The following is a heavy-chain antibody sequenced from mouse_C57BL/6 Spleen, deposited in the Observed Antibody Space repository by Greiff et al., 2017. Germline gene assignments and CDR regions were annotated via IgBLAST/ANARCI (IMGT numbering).Heavy chain of an antibody. Sequence: VQLQQSGAELARPGASVKLSCKASGYTFTSYGISWVKQRTGQGLEWIGEIYPRSGNTYYNEKFKGKATLTADKSSSTAYMELRSLTSEDSAVYFCARRYGSSFYYFDYWGQGTTLTVSS. CDR1: GYTFTSYG. V-gene: IGHV1-81*01. D-gene: IGHD1-1*01. CDR3: ARRYGSSFYYFDY. CDR2: IYPRSGNT. J-gene: IGHJ2*01.